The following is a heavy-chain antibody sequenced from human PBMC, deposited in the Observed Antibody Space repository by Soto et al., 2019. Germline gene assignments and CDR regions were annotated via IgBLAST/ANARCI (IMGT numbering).Heavy chain of an antibody. CDR3: ARLFYDILTGYPFDY. J-gene: IGHJ4*02. CDR1: GGSISSSSYY. CDR2: IYYSGST. D-gene: IGHD3-9*01. V-gene: IGHV4-39*01. Sequence: QLQLQESGPGLVKPSETLSLTCTVSGGSISSSSYYWGWIRQPPGKGLEWIGSIYYSGSTYYNPSLKSRVTISVDTSKNQFSLKLSSVTAADTAVYYCARLFYDILTGYPFDYWGQGTLLTVSS.